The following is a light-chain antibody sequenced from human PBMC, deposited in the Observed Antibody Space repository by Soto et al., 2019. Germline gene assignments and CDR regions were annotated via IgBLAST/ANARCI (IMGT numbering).Light chain of an antibody. Sequence: IPLTQSPSSLSASVGDRVTITCRASQDISSYLAWYQQKPGKAPKLLIYLASTLHSGVPSSFSGSGSGTDFSLTISRLQPEDAATYYCQSLNRFPHSFGGGTKVDIK. CDR1: QDISSY. CDR2: LAS. J-gene: IGKJ4*01. CDR3: QSLNRFPHS. V-gene: IGKV1-9*01.